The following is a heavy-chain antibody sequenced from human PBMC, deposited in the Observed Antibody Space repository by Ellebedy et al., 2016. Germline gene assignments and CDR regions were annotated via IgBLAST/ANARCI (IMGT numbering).Heavy chain of an antibody. Sequence: GESLKISXAASGFTLNNYWMHWVRQAPGKGLVWVSRITNDGGSTTYADSVKGRFTISRDTAKNTLYLQMNSLGAEDTAVYYCGRGGVVGAYDSWGQGTLVTVSS. CDR3: GRGGVVGAYDS. CDR2: ITNDGGST. J-gene: IGHJ4*02. CDR1: GFTLNNYW. V-gene: IGHV3-74*03. D-gene: IGHD2-2*01.